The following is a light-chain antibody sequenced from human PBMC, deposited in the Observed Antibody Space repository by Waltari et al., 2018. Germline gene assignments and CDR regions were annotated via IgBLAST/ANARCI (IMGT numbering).Light chain of an antibody. CDR2: WAS. V-gene: IGKV4-1*01. J-gene: IGKJ2*01. CDR3: QQYHSFPYT. Sequence: DIVMTQSPDSLAVSLGERATINCKSGQSVLYSSNNKDYLAWYQQKPGQPPRLLFYWASTRESGVPDRISGSGSGTDFTLTISGLQAENVAVYYCQQYHSFPYTFGQGPKLEIK. CDR1: QSVLYSSNNKDY.